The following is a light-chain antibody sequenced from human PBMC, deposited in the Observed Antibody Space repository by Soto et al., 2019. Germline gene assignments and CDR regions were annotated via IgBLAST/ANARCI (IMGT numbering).Light chain of an antibody. CDR1: QSLSSSY. CDR2: GAS. V-gene: IGKV3-15*01. CDR3: KQYKEWPPFT. Sequence: EIVLRQSPGTLSLPPGERATLSCRASQSLSSSYLVWYQQKPGQAPRLLILGASTRATGIPARFSGSGSGTEFTLSISSLQSEDFAVYYCKQYKEWPPFTFGQGTRLEIK. J-gene: IGKJ5*01.